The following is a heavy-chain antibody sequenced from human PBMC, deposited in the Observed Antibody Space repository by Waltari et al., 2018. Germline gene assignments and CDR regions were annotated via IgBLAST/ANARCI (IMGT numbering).Heavy chain of an antibody. V-gene: IGHV4-30-4*08. Sequence: QVQLQESGPGLVKTSQTLSLPCTVSGGSISSGDYYWSSIRQPPGKGLEWIGYIYYSWSTYYNPSLKSRVTISVDTSKNQFSLKLSSVTAADTAGYYCAREPGGEWELLLDYWGQGTLVTVSS. CDR3: AREPGGEWELLLDY. D-gene: IGHD1-26*01. CDR2: IYYSWST. CDR1: GGSISSGDYY. J-gene: IGHJ4*02.